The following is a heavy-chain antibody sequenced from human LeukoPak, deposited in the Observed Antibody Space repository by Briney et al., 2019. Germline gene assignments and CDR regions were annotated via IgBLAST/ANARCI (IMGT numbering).Heavy chain of an antibody. CDR3: AIYPRVSDNEQDY. CDR2: VHSGST. CDR1: GGAMSSRRHY. V-gene: IGHV4-39*01. D-gene: IGHD5/OR15-5a*01. Sequence: SETLSLTCTVSGGAMSSRRHYWGWIRQPPGKGLEWIGSVHSGSTYYNPSLNSRVTMSLDTSKKQVSLIVTSVTAADTAIYYCAIYPRVSDNEQDYWGRGTLVAVSS. J-gene: IGHJ4*02.